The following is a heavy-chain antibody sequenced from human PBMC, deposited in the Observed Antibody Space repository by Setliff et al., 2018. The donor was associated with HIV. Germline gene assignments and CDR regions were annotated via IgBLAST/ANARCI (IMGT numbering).Heavy chain of an antibody. CDR3: ARGYCDTSGCLRGGDVS. CDR1: GFTFSNYA. Sequence: SLRLSCAASGFTFSNYAMHWVRQAPGKGLECVSLISYDGSDKYYADSVKGRFTISRDNSKNTLYLQMNSLRTEDTAVYYCARGYCDTSGCLRGGDVSWGQGTLVTVSS. CDR2: ISYDGSDK. J-gene: IGHJ5*02. V-gene: IGHV3-30*04. D-gene: IGHD3-22*01.